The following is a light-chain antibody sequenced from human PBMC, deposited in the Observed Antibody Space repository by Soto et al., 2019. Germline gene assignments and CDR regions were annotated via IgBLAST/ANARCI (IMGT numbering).Light chain of an antibody. Sequence: DIVMTQSQDSLAVSLGERATINCKSSQSVSSRSNNVIWYQQKPGQPPQLLIYRASTREWGVPDRFSGSGSETDFTLTISSLQAEDVAVYYCQQYYSSPYTFGQGPKLEI. CDR2: RAS. V-gene: IGKV4-1*01. CDR1: QSVSSRSNNV. CDR3: QQYYSSPYT. J-gene: IGKJ2*01.